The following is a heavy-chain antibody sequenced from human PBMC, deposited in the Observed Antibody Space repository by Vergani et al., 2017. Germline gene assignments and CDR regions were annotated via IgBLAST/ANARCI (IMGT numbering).Heavy chain of an antibody. J-gene: IGHJ3*02. CDR1: GFTFSSYA. V-gene: IGHV3-30*18. CDR2: ISYDGSNK. D-gene: IGHD3-3*01. CDR3: AKEIFGVVPLGAFDI. Sequence: VQLVESGGGLVQPGGSLRLSCAASGFTFSSYAMSWVRQAPGKGLEWVAVISYDGSNKYYADSVKGRFTISRDNSKNTLYLQMNSLRAEDTAVYYCAKEIFGVVPLGAFDIWGQGTMVTVSS.